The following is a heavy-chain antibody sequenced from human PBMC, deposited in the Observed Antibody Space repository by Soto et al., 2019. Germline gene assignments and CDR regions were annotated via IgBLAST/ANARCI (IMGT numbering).Heavy chain of an antibody. CDR1: GGSISSGGYY. CDR2: IYYSGST. Sequence: PSETPSLTCTVSGGSISSGGYYWSWIRQHPGKGLEWIGYIYYSGSTYYNPSLKSRVTISVDTSKNQFSLKLSSVTAADTAVYYCARYEAAQLYYFDYWGQGTLVTVSS. V-gene: IGHV4-30-4*08. J-gene: IGHJ4*02. D-gene: IGHD1-1*01. CDR3: ARYEAAQLYYFDY.